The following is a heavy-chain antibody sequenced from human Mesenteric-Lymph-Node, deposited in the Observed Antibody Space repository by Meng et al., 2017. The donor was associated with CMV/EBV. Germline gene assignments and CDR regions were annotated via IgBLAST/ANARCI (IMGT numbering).Heavy chain of an antibody. D-gene: IGHD5-24*01. CDR2: FYYTGYT. Sequence: SETLSLTCTVSGASISTYYWTWIRQPPGKGLEWIGYFYYTGYTNYNPSLKSRVTISIDTSKNQFSLMLTSVTAADTAVYYCARARIERWLQGYYYYGLDVWGQGTTVTVSS. J-gene: IGHJ6*02. V-gene: IGHV4-59*01. CDR3: ARARIERWLQGYYYYGLDV. CDR1: GASISTYY.